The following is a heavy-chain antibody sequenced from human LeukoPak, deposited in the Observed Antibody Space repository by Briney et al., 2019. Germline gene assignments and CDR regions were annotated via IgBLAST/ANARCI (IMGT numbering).Heavy chain of an antibody. CDR1: GFIVSSNY. V-gene: IGHV3-53*01. D-gene: IGHD2-2*01. CDR3: ARRGSNREDCSSTDCYGYGMDV. Sequence: TGGSLRLSCAVSGFIVSSNYMSWVRQAPGKGLESASVISCGGTTYYADSVKGRFTMSRDNSKNTLYLHMNSLGADDTAVYFCARRGSNREDCSSTDCYGYGMDVWGQGTTVTVSS. CDR2: ISCGGTT. J-gene: IGHJ6*02.